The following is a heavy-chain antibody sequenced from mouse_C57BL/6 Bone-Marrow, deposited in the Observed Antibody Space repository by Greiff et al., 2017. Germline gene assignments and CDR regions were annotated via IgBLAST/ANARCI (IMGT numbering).Heavy chain of an antibody. J-gene: IGHJ3*01. CDR1: GFSLTSYG. CDR3: ARHGGGNYPFAC. CDR2: IWSDGST. V-gene: IGHV2-6-1*01. D-gene: IGHD2-1*01. Sequence: QVQLQQSGPGLVAPSQSLSITCTVSGFSLTSYGVHWVRQPPGKGLEWLVVIWSDGSTTYTSALKSRLSISKDNSKSQVFLKMNSLQADYTAMYYCARHGGGNYPFACWGQGTLVTVSA.